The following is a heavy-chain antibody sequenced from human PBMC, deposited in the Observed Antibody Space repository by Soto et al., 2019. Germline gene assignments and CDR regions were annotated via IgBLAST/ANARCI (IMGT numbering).Heavy chain of an antibody. Sequence: QVHLQESGPGLVKPSETLSLTCTVSGGSVSSGSFYWSWIRQSPGKGLEWIANIYYSGRANYNSSLHSRVTMSVDTSNNQFSLKLSSLTAADTAVYYCAREWLGGLGNYVDLWGRGQLVTVSS. CDR1: GGSVSSGSFY. CDR2: IYYSGRA. J-gene: IGHJ2*01. D-gene: IGHD3-10*01. CDR3: AREWLGGLGNYVDL. V-gene: IGHV4-61*01.